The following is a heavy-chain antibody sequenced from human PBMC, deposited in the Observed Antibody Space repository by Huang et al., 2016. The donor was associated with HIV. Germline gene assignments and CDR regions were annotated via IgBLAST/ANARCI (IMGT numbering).Heavy chain of an antibody. D-gene: IGHD3-3*01. CDR1: GVSVTRSPWY. CDR3: ARDIAIFGEPLDS. Sequence: QPRLQESGPGLVKPSETLSLTCTVSGVSVTRSPWYWVWVRQSPGKGLEWIASINLDGRTYYKSALKSRLTTSLDTSKNQFSLKLTSVTAADTAVYFCARDIAIFGEPLDSWGQGTAVTVSS. CDR2: INLDGRT. V-gene: IGHV4-39*01. J-gene: IGHJ4*02.